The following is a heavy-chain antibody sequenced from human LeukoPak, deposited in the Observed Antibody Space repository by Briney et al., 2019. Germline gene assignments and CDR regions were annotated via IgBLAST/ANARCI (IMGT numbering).Heavy chain of an antibody. CDR1: GGSISSYY. J-gene: IGHJ5*02. D-gene: IGHD6-13*01. Sequence: SETLSLTCTVSGGSISSYYWSWIRQPPGKGLEWIGYIYYSGSTNYNPSLKSRVTISVDTSKNQFSLKLSSVTAVDTAVYYCVRYSSSWYEDWFDPWGQGTLVTVSS. CDR2: IYYSGST. V-gene: IGHV4-59*01. CDR3: VRYSSSWYEDWFDP.